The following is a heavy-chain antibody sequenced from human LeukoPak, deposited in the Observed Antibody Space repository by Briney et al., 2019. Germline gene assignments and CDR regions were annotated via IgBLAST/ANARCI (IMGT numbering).Heavy chain of an antibody. CDR1: GGSISSYY. CDR3: ARADGSIAARSSYFDY. J-gene: IGHJ4*02. D-gene: IGHD6-6*01. V-gene: IGHV4-59*01. CDR2: LYYSGST. Sequence: SETLSLTCTVSGGSISSYYWSWIRQPPGKGLEWIGYLYYSGSTNYNPSLKSRVTISVDTSKNQFSLKLSSVTAADTAVYYCARADGSIAARSSYFDYWGQGTLVTVSS.